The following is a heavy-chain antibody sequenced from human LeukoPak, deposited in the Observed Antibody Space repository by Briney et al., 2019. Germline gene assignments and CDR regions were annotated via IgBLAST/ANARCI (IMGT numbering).Heavy chain of an antibody. V-gene: IGHV1-2*02. J-gene: IGHJ6*02. CDR3: ARSYGEYQLLNYYYYGMDV. Sequence: ASVKVSCTASGYTFTGYYMHWVRQAPGQGLEWMGWINPNSGGTNYAQKFQGRVTMTRDTSISTAYMELSRLRSDDTAVYYCARSYGEYQLLNYYYYGMDVWGQGTTVTVSS. D-gene: IGHD2-2*01. CDR1: GYTFTGYY. CDR2: INPNSGGT.